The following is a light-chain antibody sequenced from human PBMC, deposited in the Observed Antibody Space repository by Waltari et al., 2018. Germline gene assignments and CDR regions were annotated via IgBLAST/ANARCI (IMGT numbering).Light chain of an antibody. Sequence: DIVMTQSPDSLTVSLGERATINCKSNQSVLYNSNNKNYVAWYQQKPGQPPKLLIYWASTRQSGVPDRFSGSGSGTDFTLTISSLQAEDVAVYHCQQYYTNPRTFGQWTKVEIK. CDR2: WAS. CDR1: QSVLYNSNNKNY. J-gene: IGKJ1*01. CDR3: QQYYTNPRT. V-gene: IGKV4-1*01.